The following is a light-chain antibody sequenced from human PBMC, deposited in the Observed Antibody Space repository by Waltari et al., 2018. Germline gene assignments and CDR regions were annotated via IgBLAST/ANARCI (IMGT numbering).Light chain of an antibody. CDR2: KAS. Sequence: DIQMTQSPSTLSASVGDRVTITCRASQSIGNWLAWYQQNPGKAPNLLIHKASALESGVPSRFSGSGSGTEFTLTISSLQPDDFATYYCHQYSSFPWALGQGTKVEIK. CDR1: QSIGNW. V-gene: IGKV1-5*03. CDR3: HQYSSFPWA. J-gene: IGKJ1*01.